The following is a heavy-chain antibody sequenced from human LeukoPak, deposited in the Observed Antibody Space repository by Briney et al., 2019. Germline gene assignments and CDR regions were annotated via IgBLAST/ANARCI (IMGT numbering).Heavy chain of an antibody. Sequence: SETLSLTCAVYGGSFSGYYWSWIRQPPGKGLEWIGEINHSGGTNYNPSLKSRVTISVDTSKNQFSLKLSPVTAADTAVYYCARQDAFDIWGQGTMVTVSS. V-gene: IGHV4-34*01. CDR3: ARQDAFDI. CDR1: GGSFSGYY. CDR2: INHSGGT. J-gene: IGHJ3*02.